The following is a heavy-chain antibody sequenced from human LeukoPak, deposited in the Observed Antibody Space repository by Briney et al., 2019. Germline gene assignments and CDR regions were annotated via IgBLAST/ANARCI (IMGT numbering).Heavy chain of an antibody. J-gene: IGHJ3*02. V-gene: IGHV3-23*01. CDR2: MTGSGSIT. D-gene: IGHD1-26*01. CDR3: AKGPWDLPHAFDI. Sequence: GGSLRLSCAASGFTFSSYAMSWVRQAPGKGLECVSTMTGSGSITRYADSVKGRFIISRDNSKNSLYLQMNSLRAEDTAIYYCAKGPWDLPHAFDIWGLGTMVTVSS. CDR1: GFTFSSYA.